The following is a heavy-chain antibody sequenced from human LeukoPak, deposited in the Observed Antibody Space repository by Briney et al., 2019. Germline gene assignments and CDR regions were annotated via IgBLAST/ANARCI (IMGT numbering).Heavy chain of an antibody. J-gene: IGHJ6*02. CDR1: GFTFSRYA. Sequence: ETGGSLRLSCAASGFTFSRYAMSWVRQAPGKWLEWVTDISAGGGSTFYADSVKGRFTISRDNSKNTLYLQMNSLRAEDTAVYYCAKAPVEYSYGYFYCMDVWGQGTTVTVSS. CDR2: ISAGGGST. CDR3: AKAPVEYSYGYFYCMDV. V-gene: IGHV3-23*01. D-gene: IGHD5-18*01.